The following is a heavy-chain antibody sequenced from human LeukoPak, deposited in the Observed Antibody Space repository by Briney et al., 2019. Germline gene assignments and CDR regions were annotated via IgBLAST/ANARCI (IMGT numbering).Heavy chain of an antibody. CDR3: AKDGSPIAVAGTSFDY. CDR2: IRYDGSNK. CDR1: GFTFSSYG. J-gene: IGHJ4*01. V-gene: IGHV3-30*02. Sequence: PGGSLRLSCAASGFTFSSYGMHWVRQAPGKGLEWVAFIRYDGSNKYYADSVKGRFTISRDNSKNTLYLQMNSLRAEDTAVYYCAKDGSPIAVAGTSFDYWGQGTLVTVSS. D-gene: IGHD6-19*01.